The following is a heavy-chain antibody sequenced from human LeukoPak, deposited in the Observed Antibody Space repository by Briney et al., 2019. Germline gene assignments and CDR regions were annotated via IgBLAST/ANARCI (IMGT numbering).Heavy chain of an antibody. CDR2: INPNSGGT. J-gene: IGHJ4*02. V-gene: IGHV1-2*02. Sequence: ASVKVSCQASGYTFTDYYMHWVRQAPGQGLEWMGWINPNSGGTNYAQKFQGRVTMTTDTSISTAYMEVSRLRSDDTAVYYGARDAAPLGYYFDYWGQGTLVTVSS. CDR1: GYTFTDYY. CDR3: ARDAAPLGYYFDY. D-gene: IGHD6-25*01.